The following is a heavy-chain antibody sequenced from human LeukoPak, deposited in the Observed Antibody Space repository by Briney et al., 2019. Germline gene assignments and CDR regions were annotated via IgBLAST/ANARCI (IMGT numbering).Heavy chain of an antibody. CDR1: GFTFNNAW. V-gene: IGHV3-15*01. Sequence: GGSLRLSCAASGFTFNNAWMNWVRQTPGEGLEWVGRIKSKTDGGTIDYAALVKGRFTISRDDSKNTLFLQMNSLKTEDTALYYCTTSLTSGYYIDYWGQGTLVTVSS. CDR3: TTSLTSGYYIDY. D-gene: IGHD3-22*01. CDR2: IKSKTDGGTI. J-gene: IGHJ4*02.